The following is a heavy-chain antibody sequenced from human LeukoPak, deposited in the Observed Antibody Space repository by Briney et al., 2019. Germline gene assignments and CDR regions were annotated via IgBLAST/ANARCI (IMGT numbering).Heavy chain of an antibody. Sequence: GGSLRLSCAASGFTFSGSAMHWVRQASGKGLEWVGRIRSKANSYATAYAASVKGRFTISRDDSKNTAYLQMNSLKTEDTAVYYCTRGLPYYYDGSGYPLDAFDIWGQGTMVTVSS. CDR2: IRSKANSYAT. V-gene: IGHV3-73*01. J-gene: IGHJ3*02. CDR1: GFTFSGSA. D-gene: IGHD3-22*01. CDR3: TRGLPYYYDGSGYPLDAFDI.